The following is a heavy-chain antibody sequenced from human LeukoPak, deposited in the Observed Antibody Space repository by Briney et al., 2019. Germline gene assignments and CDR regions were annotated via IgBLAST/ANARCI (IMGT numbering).Heavy chain of an antibody. J-gene: IGHJ5*02. Sequence: GGSLRLSCAGSGFTFSSYWMNWVRQAPGKGLEWVAIIKKDGNEAFYVDSVKGRFTISRDNAKNSLYLQMNSLRAEDTAVYYCARDLYFDWSSWFDPWGQGTLVTVSS. CDR3: ARDLYFDWSSWFDP. CDR1: GFTFSSYW. D-gene: IGHD3-9*01. V-gene: IGHV3-7*01. CDR2: IKKDGNEA.